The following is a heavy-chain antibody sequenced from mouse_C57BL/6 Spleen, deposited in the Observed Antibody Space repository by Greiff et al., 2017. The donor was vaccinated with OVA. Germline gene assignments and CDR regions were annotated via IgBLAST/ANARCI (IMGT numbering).Heavy chain of an antibody. Sequence: QVQLQQPGAELVKPGASVKMSCKASGYTFTSYWITWVKQRPGQGLEWIGDIYPGSGSPNYNEKFKSKATLTVDTSSSTAYMQLSSLTSEDSAVYYCARRRSYYSNYDAMDYWGQGTSVTVSS. J-gene: IGHJ4*01. D-gene: IGHD2-5*01. CDR3: ARRRSYYSNYDAMDY. CDR2: IYPGSGSP. CDR1: GYTFTSYW. V-gene: IGHV1-55*01.